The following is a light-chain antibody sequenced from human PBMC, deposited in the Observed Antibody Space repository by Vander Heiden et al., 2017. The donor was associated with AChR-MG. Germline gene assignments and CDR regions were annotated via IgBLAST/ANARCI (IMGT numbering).Light chain of an antibody. CDR2: DVS. CDR1: SNDIGGYNY. Sequence: QSALTQPASVSGSPGKSITISCTGTSNDIGGYNYVSWYQHHPGKAPKLMIFDVSKRPSGVSNRFSGSKSGNTASLTISGLQAEDDADFYCSSYTSSSTLEVFGTGTQVTVL. CDR3: SSYTSSSTLEV. J-gene: IGLJ1*01. V-gene: IGLV2-14*03.